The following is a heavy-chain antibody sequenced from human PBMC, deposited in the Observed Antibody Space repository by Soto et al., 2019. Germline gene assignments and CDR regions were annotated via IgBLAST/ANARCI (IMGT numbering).Heavy chain of an antibody. CDR3: ARGWHIVVVTAIRRDAFDI. CDR1: GGTFSSYA. Sequence: QVQLVQSGAEVKKPGSSVKVSCKASGGTFSSYAISWVRQAPGQGLEWMGGIIPIFGTANYAQKFQGRVTITADESTGTANMEQSSLRSEDTAVYYCARGWHIVVVTAIRRDAFDIWGQGTMVTVSS. D-gene: IGHD2-21*02. CDR2: IIPIFGTA. V-gene: IGHV1-69*12. J-gene: IGHJ3*02.